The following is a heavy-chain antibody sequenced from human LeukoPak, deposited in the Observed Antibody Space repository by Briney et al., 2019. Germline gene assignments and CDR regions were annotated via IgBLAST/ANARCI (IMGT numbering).Heavy chain of an antibody. J-gene: IGHJ3*02. V-gene: IGHV4-59*01. CDR3: VRDPAVVGDAFDI. D-gene: IGHD2-15*01. CDR1: GGSISSYY. Sequence: SETLSLTCTVSGGSISSYYWSWIRQPPGKGLEWIGYIYYSGSTNYNPSLKSRVTISVDTSKNQFSLKLSSVTAADTAVYYCVRDPAVVGDAFDIWGQGTMVTVSS. CDR2: IYYSGST.